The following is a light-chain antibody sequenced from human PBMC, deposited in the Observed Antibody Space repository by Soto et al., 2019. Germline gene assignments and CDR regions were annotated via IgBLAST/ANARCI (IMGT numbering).Light chain of an antibody. CDR2: EVT. V-gene: IGLV2-14*01. J-gene: IGLJ2*01. CDR1: SSDVGRYNY. Sequence: QSALAQPASVSASPGQSITISCTGTSSDVGRYNYVSWYQHHPGKAPKLLIYEVTHRPSGVSNRFSASKSGNTASLTISGLQPEDEADYYCKSFTATNTLVFGGGTKLT. CDR3: KSFTATNTLV.